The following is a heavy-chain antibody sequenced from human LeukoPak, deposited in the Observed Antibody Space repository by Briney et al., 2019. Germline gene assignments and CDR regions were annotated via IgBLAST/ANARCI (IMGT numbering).Heavy chain of an antibody. V-gene: IGHV3-33*01. Sequence: GGSLRLSCAASGFTFSSYGMHWVRRAPGKGLEWVAVIWYDGSNKYYADSVKGRFTISRDNSKNTLYLQMNSLRAEDTAVYYCARGYGVRGVIITPGYWGQGTLVTVSS. CDR2: IWYDGSNK. CDR1: GFTFSSYG. CDR3: ARGYGVRGVIITPGY. J-gene: IGHJ4*02. D-gene: IGHD3-10*01.